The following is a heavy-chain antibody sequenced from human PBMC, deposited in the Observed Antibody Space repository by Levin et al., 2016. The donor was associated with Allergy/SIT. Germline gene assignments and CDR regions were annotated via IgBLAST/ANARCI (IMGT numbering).Heavy chain of an antibody. CDR2: INTNTGNP. V-gene: IGHV7-4-1*02. CDR3: ARDGAVVVPAASGGYYYYYGMDV. D-gene: IGHD2-2*01. J-gene: IGHJ6*02. Sequence: WVRQAPGQGLEWMGWINTNTGNPTYAQGFTGRFVFSLDTSVSTAYLQISSLKAEDTAVYYCARDGAVVVPAASGGYYYYYGMDVWGQGTTVTVSS.